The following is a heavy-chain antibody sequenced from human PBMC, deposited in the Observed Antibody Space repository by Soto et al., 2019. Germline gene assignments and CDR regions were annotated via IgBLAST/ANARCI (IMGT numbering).Heavy chain of an antibody. CDR3: ARVGSSGWSPDY. J-gene: IGHJ4*02. V-gene: IGHV4-59*11. D-gene: IGHD6-19*01. Sequence: SETLSLTCTVSGGSISGHYWIWIRQPPGEGMEWIGYIFYSGSTTYNNNPSLKSRVTISVDTSKNQFSLRLSSVTAADTAVYYCARVGSSGWSPDYWGQGTLVTV. CDR2: IFYSGSTTY. CDR1: GGSISGHY.